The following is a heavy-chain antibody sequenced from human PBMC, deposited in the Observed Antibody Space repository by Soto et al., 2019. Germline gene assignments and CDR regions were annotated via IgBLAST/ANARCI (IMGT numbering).Heavy chain of an antibody. V-gene: IGHV1-69*02. J-gene: IGHJ5*02. CDR1: GGPFSRYT. D-gene: IGHD3-10*01. Sequence: QVQLVQSGAEVKKPGSSVKVSCKASGGPFSRYTINWVRQAPGQGLEWMGRIIPIAAIANYTQKFQGRVTITVDKSSTTAYMELSSLRSDDTAVYYCARGSTIVRGAPSWFDPWGQGTLVPVSS. CDR2: IIPIAAIA. CDR3: ARGSTIVRGAPSWFDP.